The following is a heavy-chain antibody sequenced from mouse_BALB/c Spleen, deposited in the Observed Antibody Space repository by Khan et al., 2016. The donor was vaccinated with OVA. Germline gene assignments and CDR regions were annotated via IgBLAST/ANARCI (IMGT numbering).Heavy chain of an antibody. CDR3: ASGNYYGYAMDY. Sequence: EVQLQESGPGLVKPSQSLSLTCTVTGYSITSNYAWNWIRQFPENKLEWMGYISYSGSTNYNPSLKSRISITRDTSKNQFFLQLNSVTTEDTATYYCASGNYYGYAMDYWGQGTSITVSS. CDR2: ISYSGST. V-gene: IGHV3-2*02. D-gene: IGHD1-1*01. J-gene: IGHJ4*01. CDR1: GYSITSNYA.